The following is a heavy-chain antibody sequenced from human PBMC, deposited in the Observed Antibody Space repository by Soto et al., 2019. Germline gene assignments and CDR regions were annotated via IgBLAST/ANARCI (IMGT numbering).Heavy chain of an antibody. V-gene: IGHV3-21*01. CDR1: GFTFSRYA. D-gene: IGHD3-16*01. CDR3: ARINIVWGPLSPYPIDY. Sequence: PVGSLRLSCAASGFTFSRYAMNWVRQAPGKGLEWVSYISSSSSYIYYADSVKGRFTISRDNAKNSLYLQMNSLRAEDTAVYYCARINIVWGPLSPYPIDYWGQGALVTVSS. CDR2: ISSSSSYI. J-gene: IGHJ4*02.